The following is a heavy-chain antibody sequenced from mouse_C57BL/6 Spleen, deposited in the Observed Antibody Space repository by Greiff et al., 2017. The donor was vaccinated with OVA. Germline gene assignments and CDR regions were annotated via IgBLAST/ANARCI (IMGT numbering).Heavy chain of an antibody. Sequence: VKLLESGAELVKPGASVKISCKASGYAFSSYWMNWVKQRPGKGLEWIGQIYPGDGDTNYNGKFKGKATLTADKSSSTAYMQLSSLTSEDSAVYFCARGWDWYFDVWGTGTTVTVSS. CDR3: ARGWDWYFDV. J-gene: IGHJ1*03. V-gene: IGHV1-80*01. CDR1: GYAFSSYW. CDR2: IYPGDGDT. D-gene: IGHD2-3*01.